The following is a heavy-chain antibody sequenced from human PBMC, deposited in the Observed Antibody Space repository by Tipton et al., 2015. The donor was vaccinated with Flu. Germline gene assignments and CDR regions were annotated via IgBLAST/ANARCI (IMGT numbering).Heavy chain of an antibody. V-gene: IGHV4-59*01. CDR1: GGSISDYY. J-gene: IGHJ5*02. CDR2: IHDSGSA. CDR3: ARSGDLYLNWFDP. Sequence: PGLVKPSETLSLTCNVSGGSISDYYWSWIRQPPGERLEWMGHIHDSGSANYNPSLKSRVTMSVDSPKNQFSLKLTSVTAADTAVYYCARSGDLYLNWFDPWGQGTLVTVSS. D-gene: IGHD1-26*01.